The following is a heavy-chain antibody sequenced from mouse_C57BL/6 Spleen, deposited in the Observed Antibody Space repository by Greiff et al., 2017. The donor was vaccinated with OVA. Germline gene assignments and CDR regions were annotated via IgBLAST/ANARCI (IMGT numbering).Heavy chain of an antibody. D-gene: IGHD1-1*01. Sequence: VQLQQSGPGLVQPSQSLSITCTASGFSLTSYGVHWVRQSPGKGLEWLGVIWSVGSTDYNAAFISRLGISKDNSKSKVFFKMNSLQADDTAIYYCARRGHYGSSYGYAMDYWGQGTSVTVSS. CDR1: GFSLTSYG. CDR2: IWSVGST. J-gene: IGHJ4*01. V-gene: IGHV2-2*01. CDR3: ARRGHYGSSYGYAMDY.